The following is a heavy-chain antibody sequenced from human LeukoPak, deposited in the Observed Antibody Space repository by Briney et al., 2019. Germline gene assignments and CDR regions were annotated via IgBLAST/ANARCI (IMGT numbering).Heavy chain of an antibody. D-gene: IGHD3-22*01. CDR1: GGSISSSSYY. CDR3: ASPLHYYDSSGYSYYFDY. J-gene: IGHJ4*02. CDR2: IYYSGST. V-gene: IGHV4-39*01. Sequence: PSETLSLTCTVSGGSISSSSYYWGWIRQPPGKGLEWIGSIYYSGSTYYNPSLKSRVTISADTSKNQFSLKLSSVTAADTAVYYCASPLHYYDSSGYSYYFDYWGQGTLVTVSS.